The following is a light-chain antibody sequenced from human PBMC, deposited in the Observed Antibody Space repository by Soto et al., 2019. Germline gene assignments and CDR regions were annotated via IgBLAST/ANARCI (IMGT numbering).Light chain of an antibody. CDR2: GAS. CDR1: QSVSNSY. V-gene: IGKV3-20*01. Sequence: EIVLTQSPGTLSLSPGERATLSCRASQSVSNSYLAWYQQKLGQAPRLLIYGASTRAPGIPDRFSGSGSGTDFTLTISGLEPEDFALYYCQQYGSSPRTFGQGTKVEIK. J-gene: IGKJ1*01. CDR3: QQYGSSPRT.